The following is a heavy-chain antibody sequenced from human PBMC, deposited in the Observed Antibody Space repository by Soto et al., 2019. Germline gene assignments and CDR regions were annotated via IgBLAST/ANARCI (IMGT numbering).Heavy chain of an antibody. CDR3: ARDKLPAAIPGVYVVPDY. J-gene: IGHJ4*02. Sequence: GGSLRLSCAASGFTFSSYSMNWVRQAPGKGLEWVSSISSSSSYIYYADSVKGRFTISRDNAKNSLYLQMNSLRAEDTAVYYCARDKLPAAIPGVYVVPDYWGQGTLVTVSS. V-gene: IGHV3-21*01. CDR1: GFTFSSYS. CDR2: ISSSSSYI. D-gene: IGHD2-2*02.